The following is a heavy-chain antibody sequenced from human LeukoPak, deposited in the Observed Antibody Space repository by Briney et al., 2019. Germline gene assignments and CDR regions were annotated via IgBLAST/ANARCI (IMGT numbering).Heavy chain of an antibody. CDR3: ARQQDGFDY. J-gene: IGHJ4*02. D-gene: IGHD5-24*01. V-gene: IGHV5-51*01. CDR2: IYPGDSDP. Sequence: GGPLNIPAKCSGDPFTSYWSAGVAHTPGKGLEWRGIIYPGDSDPRYSPSFKGEVTISADQSISTASLQWSSLKASDTAMYYCARQQDGFDYWGQGTLVTASS. CDR1: GDPFTSYW.